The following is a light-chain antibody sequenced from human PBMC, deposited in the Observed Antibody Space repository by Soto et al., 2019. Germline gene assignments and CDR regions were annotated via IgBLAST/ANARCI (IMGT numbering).Light chain of an antibody. J-gene: IGKJ1*01. CDR3: QQYGSSSWT. V-gene: IGKV3-20*01. CDR1: QSIISSY. CDR2: GAS. Sequence: EIVWTQSPGTLSLSPGRRATLSCRASQSIISSYLAWYQERPGQAPRLLIYGASSRATGIPDRFSGSGSGTEFTLTISRLEPEDFAVYYCQQYGSSSWTFGQGTKVDI.